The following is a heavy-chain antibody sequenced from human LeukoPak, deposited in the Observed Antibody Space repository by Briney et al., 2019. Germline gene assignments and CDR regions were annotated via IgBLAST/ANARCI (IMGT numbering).Heavy chain of an antibody. Sequence: PGGSLRLSCAASGFSFSSYSMNWVRQAPGKGLEWVGFIRSKAYGGTTEYAASVKGRFTISRDDSKSIAYLQMNSLKTEDTAVYYCTRSIAVAGNFDYWGQGTLVTVSS. CDR1: GFSFSSYS. V-gene: IGHV3-49*04. CDR3: TRSIAVAGNFDY. CDR2: IRSKAYGGTT. D-gene: IGHD6-19*01. J-gene: IGHJ4*02.